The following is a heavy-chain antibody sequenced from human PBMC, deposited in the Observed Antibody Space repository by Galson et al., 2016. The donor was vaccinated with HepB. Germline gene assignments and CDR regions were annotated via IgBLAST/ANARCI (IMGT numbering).Heavy chain of an antibody. CDR3: TRAKGSGWFGGVDY. V-gene: IGHV1-69*13. Sequence: SVKVSCKASGGTFSNFAFSWVRQAPGQGLEWMGRIIPIFGTPIYAQNFQGRVSMTADESTATITMDMSSLRSEDTAIYYCTRAKGSGWFGGVDYWGQGTLVTGSS. CDR2: IIPIFGTP. D-gene: IGHD6-19*01. J-gene: IGHJ4*02. CDR1: GGTFSNFA.